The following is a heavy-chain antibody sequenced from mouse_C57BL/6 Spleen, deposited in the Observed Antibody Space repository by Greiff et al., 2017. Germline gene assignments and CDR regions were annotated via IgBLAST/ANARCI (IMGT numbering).Heavy chain of an antibody. CDR2: FDPNSVVT. V-gene: IGHV1-72*01. J-gene: IGHJ2*01. Sequence: QVQLQQPGAELVKPGASVKLSCKASGYTFTSYWMHWVKQRPGRGLAWIGRFDPNSVVTKYNDKFTSKATLPVDKPSSTAYMQLSSLTSEDSAVYYCARVYYGNYPYFDYWGQGTTLTVSS. CDR1: GYTFTSYW. CDR3: ARVYYGNYPYFDY. D-gene: IGHD2-1*01.